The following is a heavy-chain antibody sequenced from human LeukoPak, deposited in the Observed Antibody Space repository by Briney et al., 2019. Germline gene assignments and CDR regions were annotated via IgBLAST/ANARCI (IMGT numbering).Heavy chain of an antibody. Sequence: SETLSLTCTVSGGSISSSSYYWGWIRQPPGKGLEWIGSIYYSGSTYYNPSLKSRVTISVDTSKNQFSLKLRAVTAADTAVYYCAGFRYCSGGSCYDYYYYMDVWGKGTTVTVSS. J-gene: IGHJ6*03. CDR1: GGSISSSSYY. D-gene: IGHD2-15*01. V-gene: IGHV4-39*01. CDR3: AGFRYCSGGSCYDYYYYMDV. CDR2: IYYSGST.